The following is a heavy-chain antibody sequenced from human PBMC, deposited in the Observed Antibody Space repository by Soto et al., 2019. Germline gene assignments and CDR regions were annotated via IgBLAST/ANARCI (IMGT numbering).Heavy chain of an antibody. Sequence: EVQLVESGGGLVQPGGSLSLSCAASGFTVSSNYMSWVRQAPGKGLEWVSVIYSGGSTYYADSVKGRFTISRHNSKNTLYLQRNSLSAEDTAVYYCARRGTVTPDAFDIWGQGTMVTVSS. CDR3: ARRGTVTPDAFDI. J-gene: IGHJ3*02. V-gene: IGHV3-53*04. CDR1: GFTVSSNY. D-gene: IGHD4-17*01. CDR2: IYSGGST.